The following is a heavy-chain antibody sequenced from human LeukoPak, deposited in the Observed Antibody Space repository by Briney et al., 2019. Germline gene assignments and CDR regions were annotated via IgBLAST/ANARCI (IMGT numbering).Heavy chain of an antibody. CDR2: ITVNGGTT. CDR1: GLSIGNYA. J-gene: IGHJ3*01. CDR3: AKDPNGDYIGAFDG. D-gene: IGHD2-8*01. Sequence: GSLRLSCVGCGLSIGNYAMTWVRQAPGKGLEWVSSITVNGGTTKYADSVRGRFTVSSDNSRNTVFLQMDSLRAEDTAVYYCAKDPNGDYIGAFDGRGQGTMVTVSS. V-gene: IGHV3-23*01.